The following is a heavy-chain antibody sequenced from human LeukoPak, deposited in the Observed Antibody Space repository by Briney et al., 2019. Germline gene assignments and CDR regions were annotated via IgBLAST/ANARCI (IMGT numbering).Heavy chain of an antibody. CDR1: GYTFTSYG. V-gene: IGHV1-2*06. Sequence: ASVKVSCKASGYTFTSYGISWVRQAPGQGLEWMGRINPNSGGTNYAQKFQGRVTMTRDTSISTAYMELSRLRSDDTAVYYCARDRDDSSGYNFDYWGQGTLVTVSS. CDR3: ARDRDDSSGYNFDY. J-gene: IGHJ4*02. D-gene: IGHD3-22*01. CDR2: INPNSGGT.